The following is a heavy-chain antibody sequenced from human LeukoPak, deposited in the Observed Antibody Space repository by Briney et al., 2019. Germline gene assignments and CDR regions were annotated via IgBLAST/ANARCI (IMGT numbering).Heavy chain of an antibody. V-gene: IGHV4-39*01. CDR1: GGSISSSSYY. CDR3: ARNTVLRYFDWLSTDGMDV. Sequence: SETLSLTCTVSGGSISSSSYYWGWIRQPPGKGLEWIGSIYYSGGTYYNPSLKSRVTISVDTSKNQFSLKLSSVTAADTAVYYCARNTVLRYFDWLSTDGMDVWGQGTTVTVSS. CDR2: IYYSGGT. D-gene: IGHD3-9*01. J-gene: IGHJ6*02.